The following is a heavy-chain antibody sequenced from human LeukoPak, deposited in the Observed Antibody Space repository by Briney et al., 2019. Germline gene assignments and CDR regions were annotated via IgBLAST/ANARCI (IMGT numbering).Heavy chain of an antibody. CDR2: ISSSGSTI. D-gene: IGHD3-22*01. Sequence: GGSLRLSCAASGFTFSDYYMSWIRQAPGKGLEWVSYISSSGSTIYYADSEKGRFTISRDNAKNSLYLQTNSLRAEDTAVYYCASWVDYYDSSGYYPIDYWGQGTLVTVSS. CDR1: GFTFSDYY. CDR3: ASWVDYYDSSGYYPIDY. V-gene: IGHV3-11*01. J-gene: IGHJ4*02.